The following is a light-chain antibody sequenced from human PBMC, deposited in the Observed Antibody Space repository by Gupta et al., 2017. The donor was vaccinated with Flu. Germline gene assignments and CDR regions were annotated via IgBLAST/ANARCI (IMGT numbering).Light chain of an antibody. CDR2: DAS. J-gene: IGKJ3*01. V-gene: IGKV1-33*01. CDR3: QQEDKLHPLFA. CDR1: QDISNY. Sequence: DIQMTQSPSSLSASVGDRATITCQARQDISNYLDWYQQKPGKAPKLLIYDASNLETGVTSKCSGSGVGTEFNFTISSRQQEDMETYYCQQEDKLHPLFAFGHGTKVDIK.